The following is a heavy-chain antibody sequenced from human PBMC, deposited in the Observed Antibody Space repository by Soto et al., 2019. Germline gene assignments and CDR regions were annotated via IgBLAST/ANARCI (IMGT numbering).Heavy chain of an antibody. J-gene: IGHJ3*02. V-gene: IGHV3-21*01. D-gene: IGHD1-26*01. CDR2: ISSSSSYI. Sequence: EVQLVESGGGLVKPGGSLRLSCAASGFTFSSYSMNWVRQAPGKGLEWVSSISSSSSYIYYADSVKGRFTISRDNAKNSLYLQMNSLRAEDTAVYYCARDPEWERPLDAFDIWGQGTMVTVSS. CDR3: ARDPEWERPLDAFDI. CDR1: GFTFSSYS.